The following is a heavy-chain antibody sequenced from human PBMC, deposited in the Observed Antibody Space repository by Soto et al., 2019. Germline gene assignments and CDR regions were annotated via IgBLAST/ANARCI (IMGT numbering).Heavy chain of an antibody. CDR3: ATPVVPAAIASRNNYGMAV. Sequence: QVQLVQSGAEVKKPGSSVKVSCKASGGTFSSYAISWVRQAPGQGLEWMGGIIPIFGTANYAQKFQGRVTITADKSTSTAYMELSSLRSEDTAVYYCATPVVPAAIASRNNYGMAVWGQGTTVTVSS. CDR2: IIPIFGTA. D-gene: IGHD2-2*01. J-gene: IGHJ6*02. CDR1: GGTFSSYA. V-gene: IGHV1-69*06.